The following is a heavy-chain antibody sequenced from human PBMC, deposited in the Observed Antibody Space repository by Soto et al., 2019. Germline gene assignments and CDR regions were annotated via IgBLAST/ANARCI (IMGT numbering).Heavy chain of an antibody. CDR3: ARKPLYYHDNSGPIWFGP. J-gene: IGHJ5*02. D-gene: IGHD3-22*01. CDR2: INANSGGT. V-gene: IGHV1-2*02. CDR1: GHTFTGYY. Sequence: GASVKVSCKTSGHTFTGYYIHWVRQAPGQGLEWMGSINANSGGTNYAQNFQGRVTMTRDTSISTAYMELSRLISDDTAVYYCARKPLYYHDNSGPIWFGPWSQGTLVTVYS.